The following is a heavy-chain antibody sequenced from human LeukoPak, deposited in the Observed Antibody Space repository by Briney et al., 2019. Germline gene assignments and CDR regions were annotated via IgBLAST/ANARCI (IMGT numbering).Heavy chain of an antibody. CDR3: ARQGTPAGGGHWFDP. CDR1: GGSISTGSYC. V-gene: IGHV4-39*01. CDR2: ICYTGST. J-gene: IGHJ5*02. D-gene: IGHD2-15*01. Sequence: PSGTLSLTCSVSGGSISTGSYCWAWIRQPPGKGLEWIGTICYTGSTHYNPSLKSRVTKSVDTSQNQFSLRLSSVTAADTAVYFCARQGTPAGGGHWFDPWGQGILVSISS.